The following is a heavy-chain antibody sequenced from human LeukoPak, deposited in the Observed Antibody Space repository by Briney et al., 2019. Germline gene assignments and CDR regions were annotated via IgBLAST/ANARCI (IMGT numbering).Heavy chain of an antibody. D-gene: IGHD2-2*01. CDR2: MNPNSGGT. CDR3: ARLADCSSSSCRSFDY. CDR1: GYTLTGYY. J-gene: IGHJ4*02. Sequence: GASVKVSCKASGYTLTGYYMHWVRQAPGQGLEWMGSMNPNSGGTKYAQKFQGRVTMTRDTSISTAYMELSRLRSDDTAVYYCARLADCSSSSCRSFDYWGQGTLVTVSS. V-gene: IGHV1-2*02.